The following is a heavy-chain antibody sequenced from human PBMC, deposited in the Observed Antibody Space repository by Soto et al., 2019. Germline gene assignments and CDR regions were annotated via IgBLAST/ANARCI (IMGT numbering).Heavy chain of an antibody. CDR1: GFTFSSYG. D-gene: IGHD6-25*01. CDR2: ISYDGSNK. V-gene: IGHV3-30*18. J-gene: IGHJ6*02. Sequence: RRLSCAASGFTFSSYGMHWVRQAPGKGLEWVAVISYDGSNKYYADSVKGRFTISRDNSKNTLYLQMNSLRAEDTAVYYCAKDGQRGRAYYYYYYGMDVWGQGTTVTVSS. CDR3: AKDGQRGRAYYYYYYGMDV.